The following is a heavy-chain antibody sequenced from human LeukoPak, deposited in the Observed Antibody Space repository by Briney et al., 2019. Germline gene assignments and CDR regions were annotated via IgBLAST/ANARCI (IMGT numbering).Heavy chain of an antibody. CDR1: GFTFSSYW. Sequence: PGGSLRLSCAATGFTFSSYWMHWVRQAPGKGLVWVSYINSDGSSTTYADSVKGRFTISRDNARNTLYLQMSSLRADDTAVYYCAREGVATADYWGQGTLVTVSS. CDR3: AREGVATADY. D-gene: IGHD3-3*01. J-gene: IGHJ4*02. V-gene: IGHV3-74*01. CDR2: INSDGSST.